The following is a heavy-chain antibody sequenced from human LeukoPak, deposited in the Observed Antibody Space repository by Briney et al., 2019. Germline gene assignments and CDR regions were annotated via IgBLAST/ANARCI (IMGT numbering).Heavy chain of an antibody. CDR1: GFTFSSYG. J-gene: IGHJ4*02. D-gene: IGHD3-10*01. V-gene: IGHV3-30*02. CDR2: MRYDGSNK. CDR3: AKDLGLWFPSYCFDY. Sequence: GGSLRLSCAASGFTFSSYGMHWVRQAPGKGLEWVAFMRYDGSNKYYADSVKGRFTISRDNSKNTLYLQMNSLRAEDTAVYYCAKDLGLWFPSYCFDYWGQGTLVTVSS.